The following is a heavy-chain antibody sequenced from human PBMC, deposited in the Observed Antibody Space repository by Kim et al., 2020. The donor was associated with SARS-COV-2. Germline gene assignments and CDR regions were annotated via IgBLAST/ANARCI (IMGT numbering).Heavy chain of an antibody. CDR3: ARPSDHVWGTAFDY. V-gene: IGHV3-48*03. CDR1: GFTFSSYE. D-gene: IGHD3-16*01. CDR2: ISSSGSTI. J-gene: IGHJ4*02. Sequence: GGSLRLSCAASGFTFSSYEMNWVRQAPGKGLEWVSYISSSGSTIYYADSVKGRFTISRDNAKNSLYLQMNSLRAEDTAVYYCARPSDHVWGTAFDYWGQGTLVTVSS.